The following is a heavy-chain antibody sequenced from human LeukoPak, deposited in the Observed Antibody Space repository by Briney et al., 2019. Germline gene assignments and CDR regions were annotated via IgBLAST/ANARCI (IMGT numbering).Heavy chain of an antibody. CDR3: ARDLVAAAGTGSDY. CDR2: IWYDGSNK. CDR1: GFTFSSYG. V-gene: IGHV3-33*01. Sequence: PGGSLRLSCAASGFTFSSYGMHWVRQAPGKVLEWVAVIWYDGSNKYYADSVKGRFTISRDNSKNTLYLQMNSLRAEDTAVYYCARDLVAAAGTGSDYWGQGTLVTVSS. D-gene: IGHD6-13*01. J-gene: IGHJ4*02.